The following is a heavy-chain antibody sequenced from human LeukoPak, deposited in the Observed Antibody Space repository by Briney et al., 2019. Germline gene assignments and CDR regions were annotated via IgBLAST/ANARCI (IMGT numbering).Heavy chain of an antibody. CDR3: ARGGRSKDY. CDR2: IHYSGNT. Sequence: SETLSLTCTVSGGSISSRSYYWGWIRQPPGKGLEWIGIIHYSGNTYYNPSLKSRVTMSVDTSKNQFSLKLSSVTAADTAVYYCARGGRSKDYWGQGTLVTVSS. J-gene: IGHJ4*02. CDR1: GGSISSRSYY. V-gene: IGHV4-39*01.